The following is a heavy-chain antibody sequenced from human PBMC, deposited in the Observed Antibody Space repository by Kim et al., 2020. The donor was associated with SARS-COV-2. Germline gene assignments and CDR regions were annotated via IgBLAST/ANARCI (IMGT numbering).Heavy chain of an antibody. CDR1: GFTFSSYA. D-gene: IGHD3-10*01. CDR3: AKDWGFTYGSGSFFDC. J-gene: IGHJ4*02. V-gene: IGHV3-23*01. CDR2: ISGGGVST. Sequence: GGSLRLSCAASGFTFSSYAMSLVRQAPGKGLEWVSAISGGGVSTYYADSVKGRFTISRDNSKNTLYLQMNSLRAEDTAVYYCAKDWGFTYGSGSFFDCWGQGTLVTVSS.